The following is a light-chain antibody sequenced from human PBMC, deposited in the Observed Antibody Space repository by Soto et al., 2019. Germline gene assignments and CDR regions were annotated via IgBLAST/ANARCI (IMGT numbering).Light chain of an antibody. CDR2: YIS. Sequence: EIVLTQSPATLSVFPGATASLSGRASQSAGNLLAWYQQKPGQAPRLLIYYISTRATGIPARFSGSGSGTEFTLTINSLQSEDSAVYYCQQHNQWPITFGQGTRLEI. CDR1: QSAGNL. V-gene: IGKV3D-15*01. J-gene: IGKJ5*01. CDR3: QQHNQWPIT.